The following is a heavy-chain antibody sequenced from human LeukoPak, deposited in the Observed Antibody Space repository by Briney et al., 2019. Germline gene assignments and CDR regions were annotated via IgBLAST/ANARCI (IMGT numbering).Heavy chain of an antibody. J-gene: IGHJ4*02. D-gene: IGHD3-22*01. CDR3: ARVTGYMIEDYIDY. Sequence: PSGTLSLTCAVSGGSISSSNWWSWVRQPPGKGMEWIGEIYHSGSTNYNPSLKSRVTISVDTSKNPFSLRLSSVTAADTAVYYCARVTGYMIEDYIDYWGQGTLVTVSS. CDR1: GGSISSSNW. V-gene: IGHV4-4*02. CDR2: IYHSGST.